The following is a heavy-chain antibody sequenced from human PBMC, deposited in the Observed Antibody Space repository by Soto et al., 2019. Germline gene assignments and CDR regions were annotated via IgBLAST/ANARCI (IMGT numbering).Heavy chain of an antibody. CDR3: ASTYSTSWYWFDP. Sequence: SGPTLVNPTQTLTLTCTFSGFSLSTSGMCVSWIRQPPGKALEWLALIVWDDDKYYSTSLKTRLTISKDTSKSQVVLIMTNMDPVDTATYYCASTYSTSWYWFDPWGQGTLVTVSS. J-gene: IGHJ5*02. V-gene: IGHV2-70*13. CDR1: GFSLSTSGMC. D-gene: IGHD6-13*01. CDR2: IVWDDDK.